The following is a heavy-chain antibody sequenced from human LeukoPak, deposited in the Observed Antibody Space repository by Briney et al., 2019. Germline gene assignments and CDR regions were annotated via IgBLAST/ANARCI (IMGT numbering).Heavy chain of an antibody. V-gene: IGHV3-33*08. J-gene: IGHJ4*02. D-gene: IGHD3-9*01. CDR2: IWYDGSNK. CDR3: ARDFAVYYDIWTGYNTALDY. Sequence: GGSLRLSCAASGFTFSSYGMHWVRQAPGKGLEWVAVIWYDGSNKYYADSVKGRFTISRDNSNDTLYLQMNSLRAEDTAVYYCARDFAVYYDIWTGYNTALDYWGQGTLVSVSS. CDR1: GFTFSSYG.